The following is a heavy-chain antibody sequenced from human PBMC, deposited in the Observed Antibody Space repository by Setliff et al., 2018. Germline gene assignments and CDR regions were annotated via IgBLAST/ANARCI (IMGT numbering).Heavy chain of an antibody. CDR2: FWADGNRR. J-gene: IGHJ3*01. D-gene: IGHD4-4*01. CDR3: GRDDDTTSHYSILNF. V-gene: IGHV3-33*08. Sequence: GGSLRLSCTASGFILRNYGIHWVRQAPGKGLEWVAVFWADGNRRFYADSVKGRFTVSRDLSMDTVFLQMDSLRAEDTALYYCGRDDDTTSHYSILNFWGQGTMVTDSS. CDR1: GFILRNYG.